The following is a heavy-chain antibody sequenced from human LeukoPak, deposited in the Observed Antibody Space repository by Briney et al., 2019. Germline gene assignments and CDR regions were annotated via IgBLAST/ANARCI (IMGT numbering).Heavy chain of an antibody. V-gene: IGHV4-39*07. Sequence: SETLSLTCTVSGGSISSSSYYWGWIRQPPGKGLEWIGSIYYSGSTYYNPSLKSRVTISVDTSKNQFSLKLSSVTAADTAVYYCARVRSNWNYVFAFDIWGQGTMVTVSS. CDR2: IYYSGST. J-gene: IGHJ3*02. CDR3: ARVRSNWNYVFAFDI. CDR1: GGSISSSSYY. D-gene: IGHD1-7*01.